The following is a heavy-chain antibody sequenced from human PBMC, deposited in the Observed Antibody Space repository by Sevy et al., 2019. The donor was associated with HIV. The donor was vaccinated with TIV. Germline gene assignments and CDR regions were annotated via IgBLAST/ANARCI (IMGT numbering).Heavy chain of an antibody. CDR1: VLTFSSYD. J-gene: IGHJ6*02. Sequence: GGSLRLSCAASVLTFSSYDMHWVRQPTGKGLEWVSVIDTAGDTYYPGSVKGRFTISRDNAKNSLYLQINNLRAEDTAVYYCATSFAVAMDVWGQGTTVTVSS. CDR2: IDTAGDT. V-gene: IGHV3-13*01. CDR3: ATSFAVAMDV.